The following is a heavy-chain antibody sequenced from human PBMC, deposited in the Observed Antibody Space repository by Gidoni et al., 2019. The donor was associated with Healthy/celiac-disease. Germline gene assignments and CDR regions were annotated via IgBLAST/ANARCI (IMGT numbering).Heavy chain of an antibody. CDR3: ARVKFVVAASDAFDI. CDR1: GFTFSSYS. V-gene: IGHV3-21*01. J-gene: IGHJ3*02. CDR2: ISSSSIYI. D-gene: IGHD2-15*01. Sequence: EVQLVESGGGLVKPGGSGRLSCAASGFTFSSYSMNWVRQAPGKGLEWVSSISSSSIYIYYADSVKGRFTISRDNAKNSLYLQMNSLIAEDTAVYYCARVKFVVAASDAFDIWGQGTMVTVSS.